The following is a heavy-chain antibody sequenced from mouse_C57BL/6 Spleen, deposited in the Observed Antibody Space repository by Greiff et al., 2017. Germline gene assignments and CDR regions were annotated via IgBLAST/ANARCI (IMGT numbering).Heavy chain of an antibody. CDR2: IYPGDGDT. D-gene: IGHD2-1*01. J-gene: IGHJ2*01. V-gene: IGHV1-82*01. Sequence: QVQLQQSGPELVKPGASVKISCKASGYAFSSSWLNWVKQRPGKGLEWIGRIYPGDGDTNYNGKFKGKATLTADKSSSTAYMQLSSLTSEDSAVYFCAREGGYYGNYFDYWGQGTTRTVSS. CDR1: GYAFSSSW. CDR3: AREGGYYGNYFDY.